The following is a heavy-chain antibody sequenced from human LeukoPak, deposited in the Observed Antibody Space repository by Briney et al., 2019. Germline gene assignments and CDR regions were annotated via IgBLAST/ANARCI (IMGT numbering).Heavy chain of an antibody. CDR1: GGSISSSSYY. CDR2: IYYSGST. V-gene: IGHV4-39*07. D-gene: IGHD4-17*01. CDR3: ARGEHGDYYYYGMDV. J-gene: IGHJ6*02. Sequence: SETLSLTCTVSGGSISSSSYYWGWIRQPPGKGLEWIGSIYYSGSTYYNPSLKSRVTISVDTSKNQFSLKLSSVTAADTAVYYCARGEHGDYYYYGMDVWGQGTTVTVSS.